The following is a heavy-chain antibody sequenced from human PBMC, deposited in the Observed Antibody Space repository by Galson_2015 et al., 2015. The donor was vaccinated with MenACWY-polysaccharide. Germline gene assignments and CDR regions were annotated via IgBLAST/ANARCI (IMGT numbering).Heavy chain of an antibody. D-gene: IGHD2-2*01. Sequence: SLRLSCAASGFTFSYYAMSWVRQAPGKGLEWVSTIGGSGSNTHYADSVKGRFTISRDNSKNTLSLQMNSLRAEDTAVYYCARVRYSTGKYQFDYWGQGTLVAVSS. V-gene: IGHV3-23*01. CDR3: ARVRYSTGKYQFDY. CDR1: GFTFSYYA. J-gene: IGHJ4*02. CDR2: IGGSGSNT.